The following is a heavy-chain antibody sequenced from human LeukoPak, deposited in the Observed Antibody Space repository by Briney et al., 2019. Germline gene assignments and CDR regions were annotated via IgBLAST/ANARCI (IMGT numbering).Heavy chain of an antibody. V-gene: IGHV4-59*01. Sequence: PSETLSLTCTVFGGSISGYYWTWIRQVPGKGLEWIGFLHHSGSTDYNPSLQSRVTISVDTPKNQLSLKLRSVTAADTAVYYCAREGRPAAENTFYFYYGMDVWGQGTAVTVSS. J-gene: IGHJ6*02. D-gene: IGHD6-13*01. CDR1: GGSISGYY. CDR3: AREGRPAAENTFYFYYGMDV. CDR2: LHHSGST.